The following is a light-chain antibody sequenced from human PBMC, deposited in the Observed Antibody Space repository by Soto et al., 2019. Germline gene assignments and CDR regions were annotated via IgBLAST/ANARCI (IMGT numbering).Light chain of an antibody. CDR2: DAS. V-gene: IGKV3-15*01. Sequence: EIVMTQSPATLSVSPGERATLSCRASQSISSDLAWFQQKPGQAPRLLIYDASTRATGVPARFSGSQSGTEFTLTISSLQAEDVAVYYCQQYNDWPPLITFGQGTRLAIK. CDR1: QSISSD. J-gene: IGKJ5*01. CDR3: QQYNDWPPLIT.